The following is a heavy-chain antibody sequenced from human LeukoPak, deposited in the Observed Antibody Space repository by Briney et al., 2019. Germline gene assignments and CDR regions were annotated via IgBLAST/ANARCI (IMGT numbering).Heavy chain of an antibody. J-gene: IGHJ3*02. CDR1: GFLFSTYG. CDR3: VRDGGELEADGFDI. Sequence: GRSPRLSCAASGFLFSTYGMHWVRQAPGKGLEWVAIIWYDGTNKKYVDSVKGRFTISRDNSKNTLYLQMNSLRAEDTAVYYCVRDGGELEADGFDIWGKGTMVTVSS. D-gene: IGHD2-21*01. CDR2: IWYDGTNK. V-gene: IGHV3-33*01.